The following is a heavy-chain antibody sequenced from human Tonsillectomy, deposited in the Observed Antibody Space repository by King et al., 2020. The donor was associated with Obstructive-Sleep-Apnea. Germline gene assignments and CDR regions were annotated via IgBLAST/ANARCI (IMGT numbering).Heavy chain of an antibody. CDR3: ARRSGWYYFDY. CDR2: MNPNSGNT. D-gene: IGHD6-19*01. J-gene: IGHJ4*02. CDR1: GYTFSSYD. V-gene: IGHV1-8*01. Sequence: VQLVESGAEVKKPGASVKVSCKASGYTFSSYDIIWVRQATGQGLEWMGCMNPNSGNTGYAQRFQGRVTMTRNTSTSTAYMELSSLRSEDTAVYYCARRSGWYYFDYWGQGTLVTVSS.